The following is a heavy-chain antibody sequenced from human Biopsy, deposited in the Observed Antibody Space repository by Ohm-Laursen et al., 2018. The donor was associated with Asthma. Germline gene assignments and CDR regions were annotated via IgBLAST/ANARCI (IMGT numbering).Heavy chain of an antibody. Sequence: GTLSLTCAVYGGSFSGYYWSWIHQPPGKGLEWIGEINHSGSTNYNPSLKSRVTISVDTSKNQFSLKLSSVTAADTAVYYCARITNDRIAAAGRYYYYGMDVWGQGTTVAVSS. D-gene: IGHD6-13*01. V-gene: IGHV4-34*01. J-gene: IGHJ6*02. CDR3: ARITNDRIAAAGRYYYYGMDV. CDR1: GGSFSGYY. CDR2: INHSGST.